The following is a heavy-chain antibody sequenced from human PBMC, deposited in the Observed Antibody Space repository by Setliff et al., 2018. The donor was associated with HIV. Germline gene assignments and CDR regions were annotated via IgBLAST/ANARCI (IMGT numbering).Heavy chain of an antibody. CDR1: GYSFAAYY. D-gene: IGHD5-12*01. J-gene: IGHJ2*01. Sequence: GASVKVSCKAAGYSFAAYYIHWVRQAPGQGLEWMGWINPNSGGTNYAQKFQGRVTLTRDTSISTANMELSGLRSDDTAVYYCARDPALTYSGHVYWYFDLWGRGTLVTVSS. V-gene: IGHV1-2*02. CDR3: ARDPALTYSGHVYWYFDL. CDR2: INPNSGGT.